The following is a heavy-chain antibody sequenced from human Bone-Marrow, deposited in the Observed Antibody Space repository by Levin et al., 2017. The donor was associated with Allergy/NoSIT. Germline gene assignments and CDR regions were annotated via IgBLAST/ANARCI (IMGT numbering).Heavy chain of an antibody. J-gene: IGHJ5*02. CDR3: ARGDSTVTPNWCDP. CDR2: ISYDGSNK. Sequence: GGSLRLSCAASGFTFSSNAMHWVRQAPGKGLEWVAVISYDGSNKYYADSVKGRSTISRDTSKNTLYLQMNSLRAEDTAVYYCARGDSTVTPNWCDPWGQGTLVTVSS. CDR1: GFTFSSNA. D-gene: IGHD4-17*01. V-gene: IGHV3-30*04.